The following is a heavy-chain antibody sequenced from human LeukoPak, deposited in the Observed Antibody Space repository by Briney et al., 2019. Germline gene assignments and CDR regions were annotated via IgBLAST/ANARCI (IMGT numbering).Heavy chain of an antibody. Sequence: GGSLRLSCAASGFTFDDYAMHWVRQAPEKGLEWVSGISWNSGSIGYADSVKGRFTISRDNSKNTLYLQMNSLRAEDTAVYYCARVGLDRRGYSGYEAFDYWGQGTLVTVSS. J-gene: IGHJ4*02. D-gene: IGHD5-12*01. CDR3: ARVGLDRRGYSGYEAFDY. V-gene: IGHV3-9*01. CDR2: ISWNSGSI. CDR1: GFTFDDYA.